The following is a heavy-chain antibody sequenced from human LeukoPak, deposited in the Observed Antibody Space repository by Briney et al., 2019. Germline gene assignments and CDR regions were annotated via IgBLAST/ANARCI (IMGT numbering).Heavy chain of an antibody. Sequence: PSETLSLTCTVSGRFISSYYWSWTRQPPGEGLEGLGYIYYSGSTNYNPSLKSRVTISVDTSKNQFSLKLSSVTAADTAVYYCARTGYCSSTSCYWGLNYYYGMDVWGQGTTVTVSS. J-gene: IGHJ6*02. CDR2: IYYSGST. CDR1: GRFISSYY. D-gene: IGHD2-2*03. V-gene: IGHV4-59*08. CDR3: ARTGYCSSTSCYWGLNYYYGMDV.